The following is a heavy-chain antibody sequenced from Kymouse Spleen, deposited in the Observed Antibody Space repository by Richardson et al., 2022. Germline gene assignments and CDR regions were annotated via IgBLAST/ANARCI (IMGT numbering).Heavy chain of an antibody. Sequence: QVQLQESGPGLVKPSQTLSLTCTVSGGSISSGGYYWSWIRQHPGKGLEWIGYIYYSGSTYYNPSLKSRVTISVDTSKNQFSLKLSSVTAADTAVYYCARGGDYYGSGSYHYYYYGMDVWGQGTTVTVSS. J-gene: IGHJ6*02. D-gene: IGHD3-10*01. CDR1: GGSISSGGYY. CDR2: IYYSGST. CDR3: ARGGDYYGSGSYHYYYYGMDV. V-gene: IGHV4-31*03.